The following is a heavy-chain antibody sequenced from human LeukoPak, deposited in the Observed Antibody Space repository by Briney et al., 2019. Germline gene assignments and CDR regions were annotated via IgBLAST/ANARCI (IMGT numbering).Heavy chain of an antibody. J-gene: IGHJ6*02. Sequence: SETLSLTCTVSGGSISSYYWSWIRQPPGKGLEWIGYIYYSGSTNYNPSLKSRVTISVDTSKNQFSLKLSSVTAADTAVYYCARDADAQAAGMAAAGGSYYYAMDVWGQGTTVTVSS. CDR1: GGSISSYY. D-gene: IGHD6-13*01. V-gene: IGHV4-59*01. CDR2: IYYSGST. CDR3: ARDADAQAAGMAAAGGSYYYAMDV.